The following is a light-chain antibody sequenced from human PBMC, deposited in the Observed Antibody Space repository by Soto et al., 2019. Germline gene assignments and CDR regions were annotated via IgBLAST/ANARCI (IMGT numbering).Light chain of an antibody. CDR2: DVS. J-gene: IGLJ2*01. CDR1: SSDVGGYNY. Sequence: QSALTQPASVSGSPGQSITISCTGTSSDVGGYNYVSWYQQHPGKAPKLMIYDVSNRPSGVSNRFSRSKSGNTASLTISGLQAEDEADYYCSSYTNSSTRVFGGGTKVTVL. CDR3: SSYTNSSTRV. V-gene: IGLV2-14*01.